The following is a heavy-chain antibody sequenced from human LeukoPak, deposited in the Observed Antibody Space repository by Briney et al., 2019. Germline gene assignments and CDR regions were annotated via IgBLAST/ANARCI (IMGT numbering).Heavy chain of an antibody. Sequence: GGSLRLSCAASGFTVSSNYMSWVRQAPGKGLEWVSVIYSGGSTYYADSVKGRSTISRDNSKNTLYLQMNSLRAEDTAVYYCARDPLGSSSSPTNYGMDVWGQGTTVTVSS. J-gene: IGHJ6*02. V-gene: IGHV3-66*02. D-gene: IGHD6-6*01. CDR3: ARDPLGSSSSPTNYGMDV. CDR1: GFTVSSNY. CDR2: IYSGGST.